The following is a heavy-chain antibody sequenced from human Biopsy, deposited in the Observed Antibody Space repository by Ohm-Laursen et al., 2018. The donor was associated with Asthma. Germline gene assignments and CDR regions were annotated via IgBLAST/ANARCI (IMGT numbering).Heavy chain of an antibody. J-gene: IGHJ4*02. D-gene: IGHD5-12*01. CDR1: GFMFSSFG. CDR2: ISYDGNHN. V-gene: IGHV3-30*18. CDR3: AKRRGYSGHDKDY. Sequence: RSLRLSCAASGFMFSSFGMPWVRQAPGKGLEWVAVISYDGNHNFYEDSVKGRFTISRDNSKNTLYLQMNSLRTEDTAVYYCAKRRGYSGHDKDYWGQGTLVIVSS.